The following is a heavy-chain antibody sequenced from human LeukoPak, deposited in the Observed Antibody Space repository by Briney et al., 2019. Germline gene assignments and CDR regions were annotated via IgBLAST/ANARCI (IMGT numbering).Heavy chain of an antibody. CDR1: GFTFSSFS. D-gene: IGHD4-17*01. CDR2: ISPGSDYI. J-gene: IGHJ4*02. Sequence: GGSLRLSCAASGFTFSSFSMNWVRQAPGKGLEWVSSISPGSDYIYYADSVKGRFTISRDNAKNSLFLQMNSLRAEDTAVYYCARGSYGDYDYWGQGTLVTVSS. V-gene: IGHV3-21*01. CDR3: ARGSYGDYDY.